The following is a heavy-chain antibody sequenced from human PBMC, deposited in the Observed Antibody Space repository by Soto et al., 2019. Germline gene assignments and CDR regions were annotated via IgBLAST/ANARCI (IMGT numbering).Heavy chain of an antibody. Sequence: QVQLVQSGAEVKKPGSSVKVSCKASGGSLSNYGISWVRQAPGQGLEWMGAIIPVFGTPNYAQKFQDRVTSPADESTTTVYTEVRSLTSEDTAVYYCARGDATKIVVTTYYAMDVWGQGTTVTVSS. CDR1: GGSLSNYG. CDR3: ARGDATKIVVTTYYAMDV. D-gene: IGHD3-22*01. V-gene: IGHV1-69*12. CDR2: IIPVFGTP. J-gene: IGHJ6*02.